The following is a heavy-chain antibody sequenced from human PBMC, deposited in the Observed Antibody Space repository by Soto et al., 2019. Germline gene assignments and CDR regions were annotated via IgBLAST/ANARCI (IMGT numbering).Heavy chain of an antibody. Sequence: ASVKVSCKASGYTFTSYDINWVRQAAGQGLEWMGWMSPNSGNTGYAQKFQGRVTMTRNTSISTAYMELSSLISEDTAVYYCARFPDTVFRGLIMGQDYWGQGTLVPVSS. D-gene: IGHD3-10*01. CDR1: GYTFTSYD. CDR2: MSPNSGNT. V-gene: IGHV1-8*01. J-gene: IGHJ4*02. CDR3: ARFPDTVFRGLIMGQDY.